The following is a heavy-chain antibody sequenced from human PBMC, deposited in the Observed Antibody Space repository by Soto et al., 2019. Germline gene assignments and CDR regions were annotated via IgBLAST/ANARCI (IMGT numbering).Heavy chain of an antibody. CDR2: ITNSGSTI. Sequence: QVQLVESGGGLVKPGGSLRISCEASGFTFTDYYMSWIRQAPGKGLEWISYITNSGSTIYYADSVKGRFTTSRDNAKNSLDLQMNSRRAEDTAVYYGARDRGRGGITQDYFDDWGQGTLVTVSS. J-gene: IGHJ4*02. CDR3: ARDRGRGGITQDYFDD. CDR1: GFTFTDYY. D-gene: IGHD3-16*01. V-gene: IGHV3-11*01.